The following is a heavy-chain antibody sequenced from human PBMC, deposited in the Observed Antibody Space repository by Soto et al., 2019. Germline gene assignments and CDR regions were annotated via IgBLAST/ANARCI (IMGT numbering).Heavy chain of an antibody. V-gene: IGHV4-59*01. CDR1: GGSISSYY. Sequence: SETLSLTCTVSGGSISSYYWSWIRQPPGKGLEWIGYMYHSGTTNYNPSLKSRVTISIDTSKNQFSLRLSSVTAADTAVYYCARGRYYFDYWGQGALVTVSS. J-gene: IGHJ4*02. CDR2: MYHSGTT. CDR3: ARGRYYFDY.